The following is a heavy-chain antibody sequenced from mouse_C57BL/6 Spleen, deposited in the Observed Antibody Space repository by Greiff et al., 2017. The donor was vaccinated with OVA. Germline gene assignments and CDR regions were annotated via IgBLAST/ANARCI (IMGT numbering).Heavy chain of an antibody. V-gene: IGHV1-52*01. D-gene: IGHD1-1*01. CDR3: ARSTVVATNFDV. CDR1: GYTFTSYW. Sequence: VQLQQSGAELVRPGSSVKLSCKASGYTFTSYWMHWVKQRPIQGLEWIGNIDPSDSETHYNQKFKDKATLTVDKSSSTAYMQLSSLTSEDSAVYYCARSTVVATNFDVWGTGTTVTVSS. J-gene: IGHJ1*03. CDR2: IDPSDSET.